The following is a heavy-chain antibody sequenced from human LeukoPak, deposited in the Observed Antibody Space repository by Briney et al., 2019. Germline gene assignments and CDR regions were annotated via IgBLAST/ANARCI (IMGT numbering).Heavy chain of an antibody. CDR1: GFTFSGSA. J-gene: IGHJ3*02. CDR2: IRSKANSYAT. V-gene: IGHV3-73*01. Sequence: GGSLRLSCAASGFTFSGSAMHWVRQASGKGLEWVGRIRSKANSYATAYAASVKGRFTISRDDSKNTAYLQMNSLKTEDTAVYYCTMRGRRGYSYGYGAFDIWGQGTMVTVSS. CDR3: TMRGRRGYSYGYGAFDI. D-gene: IGHD5-18*01.